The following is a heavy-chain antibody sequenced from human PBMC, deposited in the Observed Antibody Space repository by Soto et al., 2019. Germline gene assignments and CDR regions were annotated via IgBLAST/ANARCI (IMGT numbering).Heavy chain of an antibody. J-gene: IGHJ4*01. CDR3: AKARCTGNSCYVPDY. Sequence: EAHLLQSGGGLVQPGGSLRLSCAASGFTFNSYTMAWVRQAPGKGLEWVSSISGSGSSPSYADSVQGRFIIYRVNSRTTLSLQMNSLRAEDTATYYCAKARCTGNSCYVPDYWGHGSLVTVSS. CDR2: ISGSGSSP. D-gene: IGHD2-8*02. V-gene: IGHV3-23*01. CDR1: GFTFNSYT.